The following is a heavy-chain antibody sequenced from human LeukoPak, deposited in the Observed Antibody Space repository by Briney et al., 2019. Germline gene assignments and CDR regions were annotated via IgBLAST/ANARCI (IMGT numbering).Heavy chain of an antibody. Sequence: PSETLSLTCAVYGVSFSGYYWSWLRQPPGKGLEGIGEINHSGSTNYNPSLKSRVTISVDTSKNQFSLKLSSVTAADTAVYYCATDESGAIDYWGQGTLVTVSS. CDR2: INHSGST. V-gene: IGHV4-34*01. CDR3: ATDESGAIDY. J-gene: IGHJ4*02. CDR1: GVSFSGYY.